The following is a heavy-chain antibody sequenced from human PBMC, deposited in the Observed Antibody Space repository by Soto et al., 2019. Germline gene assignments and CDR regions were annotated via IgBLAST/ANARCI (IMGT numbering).Heavy chain of an antibody. D-gene: IGHD2-15*01. CDR1: GFTFSSYA. J-gene: IGHJ3*02. V-gene: IGHV3-23*01. CDR2: ISGSGGST. Sequence: GGSLRLSCAASGFTFSSYAMSWVRQSPGKGLEWVSAISGSGGSTYYADSVKGRFTISRDNSKNTLYLQMNSLRAEDTAVYYCAKRDDRVAATEGGAFDIWGQGTMVTVSS. CDR3: AKRDDRVAATEGGAFDI.